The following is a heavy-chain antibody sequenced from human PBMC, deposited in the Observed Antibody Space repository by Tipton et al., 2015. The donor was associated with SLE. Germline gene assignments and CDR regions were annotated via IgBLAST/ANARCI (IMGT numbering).Heavy chain of an antibody. Sequence: SLRLSCAASGFTFSSNYMSWVRQAPGKGLECVSAISSSGGSTYYADSVKGRFTISRDNSKNTLYLQMSSLRAEDTAVYYCVKDLLKTGESYYYFDYWGQGTLVTV. J-gene: IGHJ4*02. CDR3: VKDLLKTGESYYYFDY. CDR2: ISSSGGST. D-gene: IGHD7-27*01. V-gene: IGHV3-64*02. CDR1: GFTFSSNY.